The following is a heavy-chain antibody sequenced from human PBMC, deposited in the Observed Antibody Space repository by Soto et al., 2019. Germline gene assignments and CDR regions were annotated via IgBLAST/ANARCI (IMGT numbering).Heavy chain of an antibody. Sequence: EVQLVESGGGLVQPGGSLRLSCAASGFTFSSYSMSWVRQTPGKGLEWVSHISGGSSLIYYADPVKGRFTISRDNAENSLYLQMNSLRAEDTAVYYCATRSRGYSGYVKYWGQGTVVTVSS. CDR3: ATRSRGYSGYVKY. J-gene: IGHJ4*02. CDR2: ISGGSSLI. D-gene: IGHD5-12*01. V-gene: IGHV3-48*01. CDR1: GFTFSSYS.